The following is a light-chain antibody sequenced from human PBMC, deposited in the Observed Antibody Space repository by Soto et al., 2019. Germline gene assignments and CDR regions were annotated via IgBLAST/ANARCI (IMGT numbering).Light chain of an antibody. CDR3: QQYDNWPPT. CDR1: QSVSSN. J-gene: IGKJ4*01. Sequence: EIVMTQSPATLSVSPGERATLSCRASQSVSSNLAWYQQKAGQAPRLLIYGASIRATGIPPRFGGSGSGTEFTLTISSLQSEDFAVYFCQQYDNWPPTFGGGTKVEIK. CDR2: GAS. V-gene: IGKV3-15*01.